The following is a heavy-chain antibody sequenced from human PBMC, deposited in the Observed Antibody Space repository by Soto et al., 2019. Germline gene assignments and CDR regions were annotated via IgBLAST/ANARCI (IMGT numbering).Heavy chain of an antibody. CDR3: ATPTGRILGRSCAD. CDR1: GYACTCYY. CDR2: INPNSGGT. D-gene: IGHD3-16*01. J-gene: IGHJ4*02. V-gene: IGHV1-2*02. Sequence: ASLRFAGHGAGYACTCYYMHCVRQAPGQGLEWMGWINPNSGGTDYAQKFQGRVTMTRDTSISTAYMELSRLTSDDTAVYYCATPTGRILGRSCADWGQGTLVTVSS.